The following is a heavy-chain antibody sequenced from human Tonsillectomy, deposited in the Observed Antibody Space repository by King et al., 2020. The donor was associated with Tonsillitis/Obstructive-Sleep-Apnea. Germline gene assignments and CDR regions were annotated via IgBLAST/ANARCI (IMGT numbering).Heavy chain of an antibody. CDR2: IFPGDSVT. D-gene: IGHD3-10*01. V-gene: IGHV5-51*01. CDR1: GYIFVSYW. J-gene: IGHJ3*02. CDR3: ARQLYGSGSYYNGDAFDI. Sequence: VQLVESGEEVKKPGESLKISCEASGYIFVSYWIGWVRQMPGKGLEWMGIIFPGDSVTSYSPSFQGQVTISADKSITTAYLQWSSLKASDTAMYYCARQLYGSGSYYNGDAFDIWGQGTMSPSLQ.